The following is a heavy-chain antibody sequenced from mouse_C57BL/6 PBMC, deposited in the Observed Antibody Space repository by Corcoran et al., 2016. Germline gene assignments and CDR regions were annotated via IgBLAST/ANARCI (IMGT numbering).Heavy chain of an antibody. J-gene: IGHJ3*01. CDR3: ARQDWFAY. CDR2: INPNNGGT. Sequence: EVQLQQSGPELVKPGASVKISCKASGYTFIDYYMNWVKQSHGKSLEWIGDINPNNGGTSYNQKFKGKATLTVDKSSSTAYMELRSLTSEDSAVYYCARQDWFAYWGQGTLVTVSA. V-gene: IGHV1-26*01. CDR1: GYTFIDYY.